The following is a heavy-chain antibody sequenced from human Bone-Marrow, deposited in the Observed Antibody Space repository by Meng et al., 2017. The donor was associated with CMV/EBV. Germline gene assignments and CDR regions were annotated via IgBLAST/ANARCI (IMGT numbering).Heavy chain of an antibody. V-gene: IGHV3-11*04. CDR1: GFTFSDYY. CDR3: ARGDLTYYYDSSGYSFDY. CDR2: ISISGSTI. J-gene: IGHJ4*02. D-gene: IGHD3-22*01. Sequence: GESLKISCAASGFTFSDYYMNWIRQAPGKGLEWVSYISISGSTIYYADSVKGRFTISRDNAKNSLYLQMNSLRAEDTAVYYCARGDLTYYYDSSGYSFDYWDQGTLVTVSS.